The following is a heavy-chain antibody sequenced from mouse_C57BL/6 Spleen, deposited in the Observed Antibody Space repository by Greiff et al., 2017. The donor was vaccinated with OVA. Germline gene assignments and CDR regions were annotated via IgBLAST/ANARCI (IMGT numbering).Heavy chain of an antibody. CDR2: IYPGDGDT. Sequence: QVQLKQSGPELVKPGASVKISCKASGYAFSSSWMNWVKQRPGKGLEWIGRIYPGDGDTNYNGKFKGKATLTADKSSSTAYMQLSSLTSEDSAVYFCAREILGAMDYWGQGTSVTVSS. J-gene: IGHJ4*01. CDR1: GYAFSSSW. D-gene: IGHD1-1*01. CDR3: AREILGAMDY. V-gene: IGHV1-82*01.